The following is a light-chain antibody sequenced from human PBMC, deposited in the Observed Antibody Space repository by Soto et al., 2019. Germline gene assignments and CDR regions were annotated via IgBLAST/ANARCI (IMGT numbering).Light chain of an antibody. V-gene: IGLV1-44*01. CDR1: SSNIGINT. CDR2: SNN. J-gene: IGLJ2*01. CDR3: AAWDDSLNGVV. Sequence: QSVLTQPPSASGTPGQRVTISCSGSSSNIGINTVNWYQQLPGTAPKLLIYSNNQRPSGVPDRFSGSKSGTSASLAISELQSEDEADYYCAAWDDSLNGVVFGGGTKLTVL.